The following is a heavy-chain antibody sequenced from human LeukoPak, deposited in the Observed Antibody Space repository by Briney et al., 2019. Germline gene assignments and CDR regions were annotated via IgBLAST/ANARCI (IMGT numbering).Heavy chain of an antibody. D-gene: IGHD3-9*01. J-gene: IGHJ4*02. CDR1: GDSISSSSSY. CDR3: ARGRYDILTGYMVDY. CDR2: VSDRGTT. V-gene: IGHV4-61*05. Sequence: SETLSLTCTVSGDSISSSSSYWGWIRQPPGKGLEWIGHVSDRGTTNYNPSLRSRVTISIDTSKNQFSLKLNSVTTADTAVYYCARGRYDILTGYMVDYWGQGTLVTVSS.